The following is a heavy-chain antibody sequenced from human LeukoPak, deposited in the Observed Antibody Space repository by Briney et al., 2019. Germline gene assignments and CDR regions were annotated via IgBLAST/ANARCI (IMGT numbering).Heavy chain of an antibody. D-gene: IGHD6-13*01. CDR2: IYNTGST. CDR1: RGSISTYH. Sequence: SETLSLTCTVSRGSISTYHWSWIRQPPGKGLEWIGYIYNTGSTTHNPSLKSRVTISVDTSKNQFSLKLSSVTAADTAVYYCARTNVADPLWGQGTLVTASS. CDR3: ARTNVADPL. J-gene: IGHJ4*02. V-gene: IGHV4-59*01.